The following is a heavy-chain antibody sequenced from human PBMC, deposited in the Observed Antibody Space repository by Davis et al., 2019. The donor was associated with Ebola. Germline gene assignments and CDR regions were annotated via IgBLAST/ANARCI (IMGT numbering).Heavy chain of an antibody. V-gene: IGHV1-2*02. CDR3: ARSARGQQWLNDY. CDR2: INPNSGGT. Sequence: ASVKVSCKASGYTFTSYGISWVRQAPGQGLEWMGWINPNSGGTNYAQKFQGRVTMTRDTSISTAYMELSRLRSDDTAVYYCARSARGQQWLNDYWGQGTLVTVSS. J-gene: IGHJ4*02. CDR1: GYTFTSYG. D-gene: IGHD6-19*01.